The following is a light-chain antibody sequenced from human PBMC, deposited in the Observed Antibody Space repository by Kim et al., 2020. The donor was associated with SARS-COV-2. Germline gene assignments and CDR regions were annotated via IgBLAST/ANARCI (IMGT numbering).Light chain of an antibody. V-gene: IGKV3-20*01. Sequence: PGERATRSCRASQTVCSTCLAWYQQKPGQAPRLLIHSASTRATGIPDRFSAGGSGTDFTLTISRLEPEDFAVYYCQQYGTSPPYTFGQGTKLEI. J-gene: IGKJ2*01. CDR3: QQYGTSPPYT. CDR1: QTVCSTC. CDR2: SAS.